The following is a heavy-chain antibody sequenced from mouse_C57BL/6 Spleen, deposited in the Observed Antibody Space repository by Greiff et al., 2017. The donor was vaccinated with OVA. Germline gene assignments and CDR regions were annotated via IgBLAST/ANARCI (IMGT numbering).Heavy chain of an antibody. CDR3: ARKDYYYGPRDY. CDR2: IHPNSGST. J-gene: IGHJ2*01. Sequence: VQLQQPGAELVKPGASVKLSCKASGYTFTSYWMHWVKQRPGQGLEWIGMIHPNSGSTNYNEKFKSKATLSVDKSSSTAYMQLSSLTSEDSAVYYCARKDYYYGPRDYWGQGTTLTVSS. V-gene: IGHV1-64*01. CDR1: GYTFTSYW. D-gene: IGHD1-1*01.